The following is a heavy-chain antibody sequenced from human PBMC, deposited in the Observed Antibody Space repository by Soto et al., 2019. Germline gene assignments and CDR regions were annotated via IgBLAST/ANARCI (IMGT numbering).Heavy chain of an antibody. CDR3: ARLLGAPNWFDP. CDR1: GYTFTSYG. J-gene: IGHJ5*02. D-gene: IGHD3-10*01. V-gene: IGHV1-18*01. CDR2: ISAYNGKT. Sequence: QVQLVQSAAEVKKPGAAVKVSCKASGYTFTSYGISWVRQAPGHGLECMGWISAYNGKTNYAQKLQGRVTMTTDTSTSTAYMELRSLRSDDTAVYYCARLLGAPNWFDPWGQGTLVTVSS.